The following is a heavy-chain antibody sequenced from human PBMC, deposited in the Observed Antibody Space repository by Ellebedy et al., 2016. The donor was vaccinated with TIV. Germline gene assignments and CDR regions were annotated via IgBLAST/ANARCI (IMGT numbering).Heavy chain of an antibody. CDR2: ISYDGVNK. V-gene: IGHV3-30*18. Sequence: PGGSLRLSCAASGFIFSTYGMYWVRQAPGKGLEWVARISYDGVNKLYSDSVKGRFTIARDNSKSTVYLQMNGVRTEDTAVYYCAKGNPAYFDYWGQGTLVTVSS. CDR3: AKGNPAYFDY. J-gene: IGHJ4*01. CDR1: GFIFSTYG.